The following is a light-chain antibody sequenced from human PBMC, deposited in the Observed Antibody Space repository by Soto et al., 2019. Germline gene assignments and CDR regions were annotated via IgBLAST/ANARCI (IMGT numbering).Light chain of an antibody. CDR2: AAS. Sequence: DLQMTQSPSSLSASVGDRVTITCRASRSINPYLNWYQHKPGKAPRLLISAASSLQSGVPSRFSGSGSGTDFTLTISSLQLEDFATYYCQQTYTAPRTFGQGTKVEIK. J-gene: IGKJ1*01. CDR3: QQTYTAPRT. CDR1: RSINPY. V-gene: IGKV1-39*01.